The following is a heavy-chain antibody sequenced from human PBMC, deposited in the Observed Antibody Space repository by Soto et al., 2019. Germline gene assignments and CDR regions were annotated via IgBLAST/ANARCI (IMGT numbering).Heavy chain of an antibody. CDR1: GFTFSSYS. J-gene: IGHJ4*02. CDR3: ARGPYGSGSYSYSDY. V-gene: IGHV3-21*01. CDR2: TSSQGGYI. Sequence: EVQLVESGGCLVKPGGSLRLSCAASGFTFSSYSKNWVRQAPGKGLEWVSSTSSQGGYIYYADSVKGRFTISRDNAKNSLYLQMNSLRAEDTAVYYCARGPYGSGSYSYSDYWGQGILVTVS. D-gene: IGHD3-10*01.